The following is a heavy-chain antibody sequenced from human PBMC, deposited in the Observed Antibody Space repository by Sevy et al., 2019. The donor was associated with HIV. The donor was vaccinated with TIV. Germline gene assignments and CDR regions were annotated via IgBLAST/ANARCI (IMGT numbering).Heavy chain of an antibody. J-gene: IGHJ4*01. CDR3: ARDHCTDGACFKSGYFDY. D-gene: IGHD2-8*01. V-gene: IGHV3-30*04. CDR2: ISFDGRNE. CDR1: GFTFGNHA. Sequence: GGSLRLSCAASGFTFGNHAIHWVHQAPGKGLEWVEIISFDGRNERYADSVKGRFTISRDNSKNTVYLQMTRLRTEDVAVYYCARDHCTDGACFKSGYFDYWGQGTLVTVSS.